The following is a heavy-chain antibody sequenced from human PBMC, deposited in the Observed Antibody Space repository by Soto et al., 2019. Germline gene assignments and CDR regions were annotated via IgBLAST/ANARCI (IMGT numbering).Heavy chain of an antibody. D-gene: IGHD5-12*01. CDR3: ATVATTSYNWFDP. J-gene: IGHJ5*02. V-gene: IGHV3-74*01. CDR1: GFTFSTYW. CDR2: INSAGTIT. Sequence: EVQLVESGGGLVQPGMSLRLSCAASGFTFSTYWMHWVRQAPGKGLVWVSRINSAGTITSYADSVKGRFTVSRDNAKNTLYLQINSLTADGTAVYYCATVATTSYNWFDPWGQGTLVTVSS.